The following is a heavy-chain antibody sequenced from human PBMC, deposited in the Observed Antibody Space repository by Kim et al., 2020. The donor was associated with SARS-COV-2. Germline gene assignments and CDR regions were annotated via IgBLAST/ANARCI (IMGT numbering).Heavy chain of an antibody. CDR3: ATYTSGSNRYYYYGMDV. D-gene: IGHD6-25*01. V-gene: IGHV3-23*01. J-gene: IGHJ6*02. Sequence: VKGRFTISRDNSKNTLYLQMNSLRAEDTAVYYCATYTSGSNRYYYYGMDVWGQGTTVTVSS.